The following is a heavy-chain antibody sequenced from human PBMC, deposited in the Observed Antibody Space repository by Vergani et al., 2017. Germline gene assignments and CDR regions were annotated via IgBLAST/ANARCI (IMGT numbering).Heavy chain of an antibody. Sequence: QVQLQQSGPGLVKPSQTLSLTCAISGDSVSSNSAAWNWIRQSPSRGLEWLGRTYYRSKWYNDYAVSVISRITINPDTSKNQFSLQLNSVTPEDTAVYYCARDIAEVGATTIDAFDIWGQGTMVTVSS. CDR3: ARDIAEVGATTIDAFDI. CDR2: TYYRSKWYN. V-gene: IGHV6-1*01. D-gene: IGHD1-26*01. J-gene: IGHJ3*02. CDR1: GDSVSSNSAA.